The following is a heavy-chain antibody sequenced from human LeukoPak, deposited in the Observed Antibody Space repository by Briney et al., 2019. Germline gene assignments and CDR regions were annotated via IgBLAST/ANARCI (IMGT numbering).Heavy chain of an antibody. V-gene: IGHV3-48*03. Sequence: GGSLRLSCAASGFTFSSYAMNWVRQAPGRGLEWVSYIGPSGTAIYYADSVKGRFTISRDNAKNSLYLQMNSLRAEDTAVYYCARDDGSYSRSPGFDYWGQGTLVTVSS. CDR2: IGPSGTAI. CDR3: ARDDGSYSRSPGFDY. D-gene: IGHD1-26*01. J-gene: IGHJ4*02. CDR1: GFTFSSYA.